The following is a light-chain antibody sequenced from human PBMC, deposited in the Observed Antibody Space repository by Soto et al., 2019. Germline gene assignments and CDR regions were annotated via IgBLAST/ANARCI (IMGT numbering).Light chain of an antibody. CDR2: DVS. J-gene: IGLJ2*01. V-gene: IGLV2-11*01. CDR3: CSYAGSSPL. CDR1: SSDVGGYNY. Sequence: QSALTQPRSVSGSPGQPVTISCTGTSSDVGGYNYVSWYQQHPGKAPKFIIYDVSKRPSGVPDRFSGSKSGNTASLTISGLQAEDEADYYCCSYAGSSPLFGGGTQLTVL.